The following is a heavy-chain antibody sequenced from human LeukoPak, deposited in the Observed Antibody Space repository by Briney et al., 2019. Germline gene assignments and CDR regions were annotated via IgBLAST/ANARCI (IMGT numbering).Heavy chain of an antibody. V-gene: IGHV3-21*01. Sequence: GGSLRLSCAASGFTFSSYSMNWVRQAPGKGLEWVSSISSSSSYIYYADSVKGRFTISRDNSKNTLYLQMNSLRAEDTAVYYCARDRIYCGGDCLDYWGQGTLVTVSS. J-gene: IGHJ4*02. CDR2: ISSSSSYI. CDR3: ARDRIYCGGDCLDY. D-gene: IGHD2-21*02. CDR1: GFTFSSYS.